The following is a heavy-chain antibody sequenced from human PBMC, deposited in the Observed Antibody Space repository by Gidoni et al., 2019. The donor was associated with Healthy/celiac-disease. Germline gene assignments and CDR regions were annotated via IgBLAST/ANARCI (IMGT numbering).Heavy chain of an antibody. CDR3: WNSGGGRFDY. CDR1: GGSISSSSSY. CDR2: IYYSGST. V-gene: IGHV4-39*01. D-gene: IGHD6-19*01. Sequence: QLQLQESGPGLVKPSETLSLTCTVSGGSISSSSSYWGWIRQPPGKGLEWIGSIYYSGSTYYNPSRKSRVTISVDTSKNQFSLKLSYVTAADTAVYYCWNSGGGRFDYWGQGTLVTVSS. J-gene: IGHJ4*02.